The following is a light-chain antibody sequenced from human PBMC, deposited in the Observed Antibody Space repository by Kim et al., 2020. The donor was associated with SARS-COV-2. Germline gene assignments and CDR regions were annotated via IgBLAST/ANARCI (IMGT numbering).Light chain of an antibody. J-gene: IGKJ3*01. V-gene: IGKV1-27*01. CDR1: QGIRNY. CDR3: QKYNSAPFA. CDR2: ATG. Sequence: DIQMTQSPSSLSASVGDRVTITCRASQGIRNYLAWYQQKPGTVPKLLIYATGTLQSGVPCRFSGSGSGTDFTLTICSLQPEDVATYYCQKYNSAPFAFGPGTKVDIK.